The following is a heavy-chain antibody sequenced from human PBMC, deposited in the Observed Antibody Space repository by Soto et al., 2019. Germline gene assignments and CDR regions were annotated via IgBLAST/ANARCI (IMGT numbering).Heavy chain of an antibody. Sequence: QVQLVQSGAEMKKPGASVKLSCKTSGINYNTYAIHWVRQAPGQGLEWMGWINAGNGDTRYSQNFQGRVTLTRDTSACTVYLDLDSLKSEDTGVHYCARAISGYVTWGHGTLVTVSS. CDR1: GINYNTYA. CDR3: ARAISGYVT. V-gene: IGHV1-3*01. CDR2: INAGNGDT. J-gene: IGHJ4*01. D-gene: IGHD5-12*01.